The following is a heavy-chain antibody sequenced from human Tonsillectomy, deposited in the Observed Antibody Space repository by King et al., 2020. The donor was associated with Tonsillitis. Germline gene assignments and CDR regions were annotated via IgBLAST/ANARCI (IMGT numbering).Heavy chain of an antibody. CDR3: TAPPTVGRYYYGMDV. Sequence: QLVQSGGGLVKPGGSLRLSCAASGFTFSNAWMSWVRQAPGKGLEWVGRIKSKTDGGTTDYAAPVKGRFTISRDDSKNTLYLQMNSLKTEDTAVYYCTAPPTVGRYYYGMDVRGQGTTVTVSS. CDR2: IKSKTDGGTT. D-gene: IGHD4-23*01. CDR1: GFTFSNAW. V-gene: IGHV3-15*01. J-gene: IGHJ6*02.